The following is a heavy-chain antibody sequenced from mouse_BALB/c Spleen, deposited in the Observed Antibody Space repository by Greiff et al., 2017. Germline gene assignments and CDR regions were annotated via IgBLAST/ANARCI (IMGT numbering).Heavy chain of an antibody. CDR2: ILPGSGST. J-gene: IGHJ2*01. CDR1: GYTFSSYW. CDR3: ARSSATVVATGDY. Sequence: QVQLQQSGAELMKPGASVKISCTATGYTFSSYWIEWVKQRPGHGLEWIGEILPGSGSTNYNEKFKGKATFTADTSSNTAYMQLSSLTSEDSAVYCCARSSATVVATGDYWGQGTTLTVSS. D-gene: IGHD1-1*01. V-gene: IGHV1-9*01.